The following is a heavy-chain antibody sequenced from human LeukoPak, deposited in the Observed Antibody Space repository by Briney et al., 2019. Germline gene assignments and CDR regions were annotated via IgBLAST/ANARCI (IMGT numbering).Heavy chain of an antibody. CDR2: ISSSSSYI. D-gene: IGHD3-22*01. V-gene: IGHV3-21*01. J-gene: IGHJ4*02. CDR1: GFTFSSYS. CDR3: ARGGDYYDSSGYYYVHHFDY. Sequence: GGSLRLSCAASGFTFSSYSMNWVRQAPGKGLEWVSSISSSSSYIYYADSVKGRFTISRDNAKNSLYLQMNSLRAEDTAVYYCARGGDYYDSSGYYYVHHFDYWGQGTLVTVSS.